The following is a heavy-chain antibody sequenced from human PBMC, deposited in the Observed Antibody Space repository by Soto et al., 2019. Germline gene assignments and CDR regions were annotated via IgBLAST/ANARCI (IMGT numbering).Heavy chain of an antibody. D-gene: IGHD3-22*01. V-gene: IGHV4-30-4*01. J-gene: IGHJ3*01. CDR1: GASINSGDYY. Sequence: SETLSLTCTVSGASINSGDYYWSWIRQPPGKGLEWIGYIYYSGSIYHNPSLKSRVIISVDMPKNQFSLKLSSVNAADTAVYYCATVPTYYYDGSGYANAFDVWGQGTMVTVSS. CDR2: IYYSGSI. CDR3: ATVPTYYYDGSGYANAFDV.